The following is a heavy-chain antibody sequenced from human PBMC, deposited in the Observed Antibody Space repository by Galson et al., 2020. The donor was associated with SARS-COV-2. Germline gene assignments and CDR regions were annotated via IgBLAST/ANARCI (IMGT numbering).Heavy chain of an antibody. CDR3: ARARIVVVIHYGLDV. V-gene: IGHV1-2*02. CDR2: INPNSGGT. CDR1: GYTFTGYY. Sequence: ASVKVSCKASGYTFTGYYMHWVRQAPGQGLEWMGWINPNSGGTNYAQKFQGRVTMTRDTSSSTAYMELSRLRSDATAVYYFARARIVVVIHYGLDVWGQGKTVTVSS. D-gene: IGHD3-22*01. J-gene: IGHJ6*02.